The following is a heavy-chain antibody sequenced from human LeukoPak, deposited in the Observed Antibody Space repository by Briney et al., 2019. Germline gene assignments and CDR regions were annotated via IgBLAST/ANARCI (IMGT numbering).Heavy chain of an antibody. CDR1: GGSITSSSYY. CDR2: IYYSGSI. Sequence: SETLSLTCTVSGGSITSSSYYWGWIRQPPGKGLEWIGCIYYSGSIYYNLSFKSRVTISVDTSKNQFSLKLNSVTAADTAVYCCARQTWGGTYHPYYFDSWGQGILVTVSS. V-gene: IGHV4-39*01. J-gene: IGHJ4*02. CDR3: ARQTWGGTYHPYYFDS. D-gene: IGHD1-26*01.